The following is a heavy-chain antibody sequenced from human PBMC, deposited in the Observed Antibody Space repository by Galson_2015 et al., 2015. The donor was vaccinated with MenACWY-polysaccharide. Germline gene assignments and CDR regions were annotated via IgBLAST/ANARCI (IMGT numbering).Heavy chain of an antibody. CDR2: ISSSSSYI. D-gene: IGHD3-10*01. V-gene: IGHV3-21*01. Sequence: SLRLSCAASGFTFSSYSMNWVRQAPGKGLEWVSSISSSSSYIYYADSVKGRFTISRDNAKNSLYLQMNSLSAEDTAVYYCASMGGGLQAAGYYYYMDVWGKGTPGTVSS. CDR3: ASMGGGLQAAGYYYYMDV. J-gene: IGHJ6*03. CDR1: GFTFSSYS.